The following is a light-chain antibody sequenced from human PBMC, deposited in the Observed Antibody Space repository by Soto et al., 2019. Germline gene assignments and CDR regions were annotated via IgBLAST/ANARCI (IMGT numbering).Light chain of an antibody. V-gene: IGLV2-14*03. CDR1: SSDVGGSNF. J-gene: IGLJ1*01. CDR3: VSFTYSTTYV. CDR2: DVA. Sequence: QSALTQPASVSASTGQSITISCTGTSSDVGGSNFVSWYQQHPGKPPKLIIYDVATRPSGVSNRFSGSKSGSTASLIISRRQTEDEADYYCVSFTYSTTYVFGRVTNLTVL.